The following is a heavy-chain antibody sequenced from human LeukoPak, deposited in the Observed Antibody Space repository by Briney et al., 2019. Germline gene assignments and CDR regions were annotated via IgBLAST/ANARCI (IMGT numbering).Heavy chain of an antibody. J-gene: IGHJ1*01. CDR2: IIPIFGIA. CDR1: GGTFSSYA. V-gene: IGHV1-69*04. D-gene: IGHD2-2*01. Sequence: SVKVSCTASGGTFSSYAISWVRQAPGQGLEWMGRIIPIFGIANYAQKFQGRVTITADKSTSTAYMELSSLRSEDTAVYYCARGLGYCSSTSCPYFQHWGQGTLVTVSS. CDR3: ARGLGYCSSTSCPYFQH.